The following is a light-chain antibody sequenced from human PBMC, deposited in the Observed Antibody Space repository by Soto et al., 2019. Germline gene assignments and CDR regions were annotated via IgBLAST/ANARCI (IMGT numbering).Light chain of an antibody. J-gene: IGKJ4*01. V-gene: IGKV1-39*01. Sequence: DIQMTQSPSSLSASLGDRVTITCRASESISTHLNWFQQKPGKAPKVLISSTSGLQGGVPSRFSGSGSGTDFTLTISSLQPEVFATYYCQQSYNTPLTFGGGTKVEIK. CDR1: ESISTH. CDR2: STS. CDR3: QQSYNTPLT.